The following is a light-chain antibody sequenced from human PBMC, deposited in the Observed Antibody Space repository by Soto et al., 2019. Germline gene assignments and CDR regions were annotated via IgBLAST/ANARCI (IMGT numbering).Light chain of an antibody. CDR3: QHLNTYPIT. CDR2: SAS. Sequence: DIQMTQSPSSLSASVGDRVTITCRASQGIRHDLGWYQQKPGKAPKRLIYSASSLQSGVPPRFSGSGSGTEFTLTIGSLQPEDFATYYCQHLNTYPITFGPGTRLEIK. CDR1: QGIRHD. V-gene: IGKV1-17*01. J-gene: IGKJ5*01.